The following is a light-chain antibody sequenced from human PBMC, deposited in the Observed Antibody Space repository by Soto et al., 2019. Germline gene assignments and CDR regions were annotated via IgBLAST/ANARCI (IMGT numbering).Light chain of an antibody. CDR2: DVN. CDR1: SSDVGGYNL. Sequence: QSALTQPASVSGSPGQSITISCTGTSSDVGGYNLVSWYQQYPDKAPKLMIFDVNTRPSGVSNRFSGSKSGNTASLTISGLPASGEGYYSCSSYKSSSTLPYVFGTGTKLTVL. V-gene: IGLV2-14*01. J-gene: IGLJ1*01. CDR3: SSYKSSSTLPYV.